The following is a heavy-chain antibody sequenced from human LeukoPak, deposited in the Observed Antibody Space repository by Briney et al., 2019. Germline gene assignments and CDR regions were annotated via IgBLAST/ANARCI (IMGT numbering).Heavy chain of an antibody. V-gene: IGHV3-21*01. CDR2: ISSSSSYI. CDR3: AGPLSSGWYVDY. CDR1: GFTFSSYS. J-gene: IGHJ4*02. Sequence: PGGSLRLSCAASGFTFSSYSMNWVRQAPGKGLEWVSSISSSSSYIYYADSVKGRFTISRDSAKNSLYLQMNSLRAEDTAVYYCAGPLSSGWYVDYWGQGTLVTVSS. D-gene: IGHD6-19*01.